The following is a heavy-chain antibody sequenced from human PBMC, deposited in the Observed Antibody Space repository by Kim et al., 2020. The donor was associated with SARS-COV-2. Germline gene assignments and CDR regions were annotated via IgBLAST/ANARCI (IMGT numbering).Heavy chain of an antibody. J-gene: IGHJ4*02. Sequence: GGSLRLSCAASGFTFSSYEMNWVRQAPGKGLEWVSYISSSGSTIYYADSVKGRFTISRDNAKNSLYLQMNSLRAEDTAVYYCARDSTAYYYDSSGYYFDGGAYFDYWGQGTLITVSS. V-gene: IGHV3-48*03. CDR1: GFTFSSYE. CDR2: ISSSGSTI. D-gene: IGHD3-22*01. CDR3: ARDSTAYYYDSSGYYFDGGAYFDY.